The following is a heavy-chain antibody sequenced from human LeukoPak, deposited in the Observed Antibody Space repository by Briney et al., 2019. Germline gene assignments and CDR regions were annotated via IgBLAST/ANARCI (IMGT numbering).Heavy chain of an antibody. D-gene: IGHD6-19*01. CDR1: GFTFSSYG. V-gene: IGHV3-48*04. Sequence: PGRSLRLSCAASGFTFSSYGMHWVRQAPGKGLEWVSHISSSGTKIYSADSVKGRFTISRDNAKNSLYLQMSSLRAEDTAVYYCARDKGDNSGWDYWGQGILVTVSS. CDR3: ARDKGDNSGWDY. J-gene: IGHJ4*02. CDR2: ISSSGTKI.